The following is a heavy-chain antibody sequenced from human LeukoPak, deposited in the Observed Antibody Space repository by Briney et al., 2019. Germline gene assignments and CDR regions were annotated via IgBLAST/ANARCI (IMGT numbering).Heavy chain of an antibody. CDR1: GFTFSSHA. J-gene: IGHJ4*02. Sequence: GGSLRLSCAASGFTFSSHALSWVRQAPGKGLEWVAAISRSGGNTYYGDSVKGRYTISRDSSKNTLHLQMDSLRAKDTAVYYCAKDWPVSGDHYSPFDYWGQGTLVTVSS. D-gene: IGHD4-11*01. V-gene: IGHV3-23*01. CDR3: AKDWPVSGDHYSPFDY. CDR2: ISRSGGNT.